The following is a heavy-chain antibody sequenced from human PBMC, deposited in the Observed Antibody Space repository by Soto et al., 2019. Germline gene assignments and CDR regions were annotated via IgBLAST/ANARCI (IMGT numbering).Heavy chain of an antibody. CDR3: ARDPDYGDPGVWLDY. CDR1: GFTFSSYW. V-gene: IGHV3-7*01. D-gene: IGHD4-17*01. Sequence: EVQLVESGGGLVQPGGSLRLSCAASGFTFSSYWMSWVRQAPGKGLEWVANMRPDGSEKYYLDSVKGRFTISRDNAKNSLYLQMNSLRAEDTAVYYCARDPDYGDPGVWLDYWGQGTLVTVSS. J-gene: IGHJ4*02. CDR2: MRPDGSEK.